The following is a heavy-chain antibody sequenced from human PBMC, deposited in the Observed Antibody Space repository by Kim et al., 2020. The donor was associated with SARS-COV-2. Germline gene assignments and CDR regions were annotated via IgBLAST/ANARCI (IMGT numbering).Heavy chain of an antibody. CDR3: ARSRVGAATKGAFDV. V-gene: IGHV4-59*01. CDR1: GGSISNYY. D-gene: IGHD1-26*01. Sequence: SETLSLTCTVSGGSISNYYWSWSRHPPGTGLEWMGYISYSGSTNYNPSLKSRVSISVDTSKNQFSLQLSSVAAADTAMYHCARSRVGAATKGAFDVWGQGTLVTVSS. J-gene: IGHJ3*01. CDR2: ISYSGST.